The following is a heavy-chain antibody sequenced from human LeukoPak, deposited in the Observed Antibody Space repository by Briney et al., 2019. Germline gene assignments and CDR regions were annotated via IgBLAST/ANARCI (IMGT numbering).Heavy chain of an antibody. Sequence: PGGSLRLSCAVSGFIVSSNYMSWVRQAPGKGLEWVSAISGSGGSTYHADSVKGRFTISRDNSKNTLYLQMNSLRAEDTAVYYCAKGPDYYDSSGYDYWGQGTLVTVSS. V-gene: IGHV3-23*01. D-gene: IGHD3-22*01. J-gene: IGHJ4*02. CDR2: ISGSGGST. CDR1: GFIVSSNY. CDR3: AKGPDYYDSSGYDY.